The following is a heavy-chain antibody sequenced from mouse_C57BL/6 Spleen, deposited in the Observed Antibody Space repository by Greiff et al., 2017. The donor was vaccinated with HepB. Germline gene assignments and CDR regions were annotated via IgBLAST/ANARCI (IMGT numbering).Heavy chain of an antibody. V-gene: IGHV1-82*01. CDR3: AREGYGYVFAY. CDR1: GYAFSSSW. D-gene: IGHD2-2*01. CDR2: IYPGDGDT. J-gene: IGHJ3*01. Sequence: VQLQQSGPELVKPGASVKISCKASGYAFSSSWMNWVKQRPGKGLEWIGRIYPGDGDTNYNGKFKGKATLTADKSSSTAYMQLSSLTSEDSAVYFCAREGYGYVFAYWGQGTLVTVSA.